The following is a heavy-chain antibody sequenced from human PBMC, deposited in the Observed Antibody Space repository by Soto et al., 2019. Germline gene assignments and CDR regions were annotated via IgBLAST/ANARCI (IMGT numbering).Heavy chain of an antibody. CDR1: GYTFTSYD. V-gene: IGHV1-8*01. J-gene: IGHJ4*02. D-gene: IGHD3-10*01. CDR3: ARGRVTMVRGRSYYFGY. CDR2: MNPNSGNT. Sequence: QVQLVQSGAEVKKPGASVKVSCKASGYTFTSYDINWVRQATGQGLEWMGWMNPNSGNTGYAQKFQGRVTMTRNTSISTAYMELSSLRSEDTAVYYCARGRVTMVRGRSYYFGYWGQGTLVTVSS.